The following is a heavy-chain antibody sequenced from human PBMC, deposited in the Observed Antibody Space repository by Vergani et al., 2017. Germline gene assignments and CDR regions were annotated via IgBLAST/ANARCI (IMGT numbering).Heavy chain of an antibody. CDR2: ISGSGGST. D-gene: IGHD2-15*01. Sequence: EVQLLESGGGLVQPGGSLRLSCAASGFTFSSYAMSWVRQAPGQGLEWVSAISGSGGSTYYADSGKGRFTTSRDNSKNTLYLQMNSLRAEDTAVYYCAKSCSGGSCYGDYWGQGTLVTVSS. CDR3: AKSCSGGSCYGDY. V-gene: IGHV3-23*01. CDR1: GFTFSSYA. J-gene: IGHJ4*02.